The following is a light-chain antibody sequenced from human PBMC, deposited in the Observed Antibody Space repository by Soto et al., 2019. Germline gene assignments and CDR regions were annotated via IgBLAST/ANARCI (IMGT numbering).Light chain of an antibody. J-gene: IGKJ1*01. CDR1: QSVTSN. V-gene: IGKV3-15*01. CDR3: QQYNNWPPWT. CDR2: DAS. Sequence: EIVMTQSPATLSVSQGERAALSCRASQSVTSNFAWYQQKPGQAPRLLIYDASTRATGIPDRFSGSGSETEFTLTISSLQSEDYAIYYCQQYNNWPPWTFGQGTKVDIK.